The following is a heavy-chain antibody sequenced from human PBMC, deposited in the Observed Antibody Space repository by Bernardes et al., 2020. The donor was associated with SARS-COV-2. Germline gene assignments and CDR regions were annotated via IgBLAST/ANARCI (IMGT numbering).Heavy chain of an antibody. CDR1: GFPFRDFG. CDR2: ISYNGSQK. J-gene: IGHJ2*01. Sequence: GGSLRLSCDASGFPFRDFGVHWVRQAPGKGLEWVAVISYNGSQKKYGDSVKGRFTVSRANSKSSAYLEMNNLSVEDSATYYCARDRGSDWFFDLWGRGTLVSVSS. CDR3: ARDRGSDWFFDL. V-gene: IGHV3-30*03.